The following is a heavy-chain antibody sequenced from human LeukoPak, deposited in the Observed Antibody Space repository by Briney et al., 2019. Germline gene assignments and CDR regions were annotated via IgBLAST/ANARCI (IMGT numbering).Heavy chain of an antibody. CDR1: GGSFSGFR. CDR2: INHSGGT. J-gene: IGHJ5*02. CDR3: ARAGGGYDR. V-gene: IGHV4-34*01. Sequence: SETLSLTCAVSGGSFSGFRWHWIRQPPGKGPEWIGEINHSGGTTYNPSLKSRVTISVDTSKIQFSLNLTSVTAADTAVYYCARAGGGYDRWGQGTLVTVSS. D-gene: IGHD5-12*01.